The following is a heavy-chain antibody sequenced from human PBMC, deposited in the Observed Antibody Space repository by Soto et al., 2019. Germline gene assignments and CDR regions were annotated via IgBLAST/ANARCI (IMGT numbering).Heavy chain of an antibody. D-gene: IGHD7-27*01. CDR3: AKSNPEFDY. J-gene: IGHJ4*02. V-gene: IGHV3-23*01. Sequence: VKGRFTISRDNSKNTLYLQMNSLRAEDTAVYYCAKSNPEFDYWGQGTLVTVSS.